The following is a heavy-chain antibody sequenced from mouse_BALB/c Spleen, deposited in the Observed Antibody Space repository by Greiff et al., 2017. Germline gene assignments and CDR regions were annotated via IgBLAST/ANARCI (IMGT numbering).Heavy chain of an antibody. J-gene: IGHJ1*01. Sequence: QVQLKQSGAELMKPGASVKISCKATGYTFSSYWIEWVKQRPGHGLEWIGEILPGSGSTNYNEKFKGKATFTADTSSNTAYMQLSSLTSEDSAVYYCARAALYGNYVRYFDVWGAGTTVTVSS. CDR3: ARAALYGNYVRYFDV. V-gene: IGHV1-9*01. CDR2: ILPGSGST. CDR1: GYTFSSYW. D-gene: IGHD2-1*01.